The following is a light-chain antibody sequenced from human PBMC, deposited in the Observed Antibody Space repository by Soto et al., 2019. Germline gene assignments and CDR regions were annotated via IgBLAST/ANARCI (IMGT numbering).Light chain of an antibody. CDR2: VNRDGSH. Sequence: QSVLTQTTSASASLGASVKLTCTLSSGHSNYAIAWHQQRPDKGPRYLMRVNRDGSHNKGEGIPDRFSGSSSGAERYLTISRLQSDDEADYYCQAWGSGIVVFGGGTKLTVL. V-gene: IGLV4-69*01. CDR1: SGHSNYA. CDR3: QAWGSGIVV. J-gene: IGLJ2*01.